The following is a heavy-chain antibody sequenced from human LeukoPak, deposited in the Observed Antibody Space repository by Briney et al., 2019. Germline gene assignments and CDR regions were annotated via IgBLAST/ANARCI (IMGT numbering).Heavy chain of an antibody. CDR3: ACLSRGYSYGYLLDP. V-gene: IGHV4-61*08. J-gene: IGHJ5*02. D-gene: IGHD5-18*01. Sequence: PSQTLSLTCTVSGGSISSGGYYWSWIRQPLGKGLEWIGYIYYSGSTNYNPSLKSRVTISVDTSKNQFSLKLSSVTAADTAVYYCACLSRGYSYGYLLDPWGQGTLVTVSS. CDR1: GGSISSGGYY. CDR2: IYYSGST.